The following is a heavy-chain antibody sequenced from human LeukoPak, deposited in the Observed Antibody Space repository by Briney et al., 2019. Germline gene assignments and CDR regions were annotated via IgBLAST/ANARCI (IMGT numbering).Heavy chain of an antibody. V-gene: IGHV3-7*03. CDR3: ARGGGLDV. Sequence: GGSLRLSCAASGSTFSSYWMNWARQAPGKGLEWVASINHNGNVNYYVDSVKGRFTISRDNAKNSLYLQMSNLRAEDTAVYFCARGGGLDVWGQGTTVTVSS. CDR1: GSTFSSYW. CDR2: INHNGNVN. J-gene: IGHJ6*02. D-gene: IGHD3-16*01.